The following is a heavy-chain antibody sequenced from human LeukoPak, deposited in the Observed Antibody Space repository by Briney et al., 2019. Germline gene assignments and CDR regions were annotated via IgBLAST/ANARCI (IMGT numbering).Heavy chain of an antibody. CDR2: INHSGGT. Sequence: SETLSLTCAVYGGSFSVYYWSWIRQPPGKGLEWIGEINHSGGTNYSPSLKSRVTISVDTSENQFSLQLSSVTAADTAVYYCARVGFTIFGVVIKKDYYYMDVWGKGTTVTVSS. D-gene: IGHD3-3*01. CDR1: GGSFSVYY. V-gene: IGHV4-34*01. CDR3: ARVGFTIFGVVIKKDYYYMDV. J-gene: IGHJ6*03.